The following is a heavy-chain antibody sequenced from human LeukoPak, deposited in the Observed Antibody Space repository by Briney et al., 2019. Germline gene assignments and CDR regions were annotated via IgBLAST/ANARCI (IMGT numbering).Heavy chain of an antibody. CDR3: ARDGADNSGYYFGSL. CDR2: IKQDRSEK. Sequence: QSGGYLRLSCAASGFTFTNYWMSWVRQAPGKGLELVANIKQDRSEKYYVDSVKGRFTISRDNAKNSLYLQMNSLRVEDTAVYYCARDGADNSGYYFGSLWGQGTMVTVSS. V-gene: IGHV3-7*03. J-gene: IGHJ3*01. CDR1: GFTFTNYW. D-gene: IGHD3-22*01.